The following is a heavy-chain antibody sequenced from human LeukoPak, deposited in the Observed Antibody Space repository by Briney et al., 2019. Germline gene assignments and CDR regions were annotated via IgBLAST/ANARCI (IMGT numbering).Heavy chain of an antibody. D-gene: IGHD3-22*01. Sequence: ASVKVSCKASGYTFTGYYMHWVRQAPGQGLEWMGWINPNSGGTNYAQKFQGRVTMTRDTSIGTAYVELSRLRSDDTAVYYCARDRRVYYDSSGYSWWSFDYWGQGTLVTVSS. V-gene: IGHV1-2*02. CDR1: GYTFTGYY. CDR2: INPNSGGT. CDR3: ARDRRVYYDSSGYSWWSFDY. J-gene: IGHJ4*02.